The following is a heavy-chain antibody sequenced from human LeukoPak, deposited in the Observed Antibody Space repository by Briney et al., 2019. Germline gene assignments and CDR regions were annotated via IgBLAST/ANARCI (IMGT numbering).Heavy chain of an antibody. CDR2: INHSGGT. CDR1: GGSFSSYY. CDR3: AMKWGTGRKLDY. Sequence: PSETLSLTCAVYGGSFSSYYWSWIRQPPGKGLEWIGEINHSGGTNYNPSLKSRVTISVDKSKNQFSLKLRSVTAADTAVYSCAMKWGTGRKLDYWGQGNLVTVSS. V-gene: IGHV4-34*01. D-gene: IGHD1-1*01. J-gene: IGHJ4*02.